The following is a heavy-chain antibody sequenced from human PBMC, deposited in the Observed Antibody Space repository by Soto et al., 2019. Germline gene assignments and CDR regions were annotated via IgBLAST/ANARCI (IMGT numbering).Heavy chain of an antibody. Sequence: EVQLVESGGGLVKPGGSLRLSCAASGFTFSSYSMNWVRQAPGRGLEWVSSISSSSSYIYYADSVKGRFTISRDNAKNSLYLQINSLRAEDTAVYYCARDDGGSGWSNDYWGQGTLVTASS. V-gene: IGHV3-21*01. CDR3: ARDDGGSGWSNDY. D-gene: IGHD6-19*01. CDR2: ISSSSSYI. CDR1: GFTFSSYS. J-gene: IGHJ4*02.